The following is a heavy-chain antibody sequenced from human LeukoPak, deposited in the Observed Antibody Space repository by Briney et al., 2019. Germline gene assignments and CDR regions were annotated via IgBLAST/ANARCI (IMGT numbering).Heavy chain of an antibody. CDR2: ISSSSSYI. D-gene: IGHD3-16*01. CDR3: AKLSLTNIMIRGNWFDS. Sequence: GGSLRLSCAASGFTFSSYSMNWVRQAPGKGLEWVSSISSSSSYIYYADSVKGRFTISRDNPKNTLYVQMNNLRVEDTAVYYCAKLSLTNIMIRGNWFDSWGQGTLVTVSS. CDR1: GFTFSSYS. V-gene: IGHV3-21*04. J-gene: IGHJ5*01.